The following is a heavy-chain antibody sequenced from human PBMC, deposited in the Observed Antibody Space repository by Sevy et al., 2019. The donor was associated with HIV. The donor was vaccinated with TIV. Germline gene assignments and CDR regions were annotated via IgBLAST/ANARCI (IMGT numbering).Heavy chain of an antibody. V-gene: IGHV3-49*03. D-gene: IGHD3-3*01. J-gene: IGHJ5*02. CDR2: IRRKGSGGAT. Sequence: GGSLRLSCTASGFNFRDYAMAWFRQTPGKGLEWVGLIRRKGSGGATDYAASVKGRFTISRDDSRSIAYLDMNSLKTDDTAVYYCARDYDRRGGKYISFDPSGQGTLVTVSS. CDR1: GFNFRDYA. CDR3: ARDYDRRGGKYISFDP.